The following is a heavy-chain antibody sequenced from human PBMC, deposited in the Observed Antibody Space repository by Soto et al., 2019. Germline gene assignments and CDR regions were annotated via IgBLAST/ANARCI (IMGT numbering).Heavy chain of an antibody. V-gene: IGHV3-23*01. Sequence: EVQLLESGGGLVQPVGSLRLSCAASGFTFSSYAMSWVRQAPGKGLEWVSAISGSGGSTYYADSVKGRFTISRDNSKNTLYLHMNSLRAEDTAAYYCAKIAAGDDAFDFWGQGTMVTVSS. J-gene: IGHJ3*01. CDR1: GFTFSSYA. D-gene: IGHD6-13*01. CDR2: ISGSGGST. CDR3: AKIAAGDDAFDF.